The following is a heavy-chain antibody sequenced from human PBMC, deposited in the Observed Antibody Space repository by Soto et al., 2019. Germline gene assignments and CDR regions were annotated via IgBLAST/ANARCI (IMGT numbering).Heavy chain of an antibody. CDR3: AEDRGVAPPVAGNTHYYYYMDV. D-gene: IGHD6-19*01. V-gene: IGHV1-18*01. CDR2: ISAFNGNT. Sequence: QDQLLQSGAEVKKPGASVTVSCKASGYSFTNYGITWVRQAPGQGLEWMGWISAFNGNTHYAQKLQGRVTMTTDASTSKAYLQLRRLGPEEPAGYYCAEDRGVAPPVAGNTHYYYYMDVWGKGTTVTVSS. J-gene: IGHJ6*03. CDR1: GYSFTNYG.